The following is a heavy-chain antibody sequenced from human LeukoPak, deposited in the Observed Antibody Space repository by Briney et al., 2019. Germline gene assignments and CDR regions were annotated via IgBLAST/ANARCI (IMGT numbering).Heavy chain of an antibody. J-gene: IGHJ4*02. Sequence: GGSLRLSCAASGFTFSSHWMTWVRLAPGKGLEWVAHIKQGGNTKHYVGSVKGRFTISRDDAQNALYLQMNSLRDDDTAVYYCVRGPSFGDFVDYLDSWGQGTRVTVSS. CDR1: GFTFSSHW. CDR3: VRGPSFGDFVDYLDS. D-gene: IGHD4-17*01. V-gene: IGHV3-7*01. CDR2: IKQGGNTK.